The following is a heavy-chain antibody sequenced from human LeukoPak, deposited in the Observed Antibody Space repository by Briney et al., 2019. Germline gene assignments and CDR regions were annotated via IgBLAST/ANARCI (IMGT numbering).Heavy chain of an antibody. Sequence: GGSLRLSCAASGFTFDDYAMHWVRQAPGKGLEWVSGISWNSGSIGYADSVKGRFTISRDNAKNSLYLQMNSLRAEDTALYYCAKESAAGPFDYGGKETLVTVS. CDR2: ISWNSGSI. D-gene: IGHD6-13*01. CDR3: AKESAAGPFDY. CDR1: GFTFDDYA. V-gene: IGHV3-9*01. J-gene: IGHJ4*02.